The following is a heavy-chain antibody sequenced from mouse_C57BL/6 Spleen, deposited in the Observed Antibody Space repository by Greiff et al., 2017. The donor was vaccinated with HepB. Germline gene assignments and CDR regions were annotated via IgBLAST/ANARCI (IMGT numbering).Heavy chain of an antibody. D-gene: IGHD1-1*01. J-gene: IGHJ4*01. CDR2: ILPGSGST. CDR1: GYTFTGYW. CDR3: AYYYGSSTVHYYAMDY. Sequence: QVQLKESGAELMKPGASVKLSCKATGYTFTGYWIEWVKQRPGHGLEWIGEILPGSGSTNYNEKFKGKATFTADTSSNTAYMQLSSLTTEDSAIYYCAYYYGSSTVHYYAMDYWGQGTSVTVSS. V-gene: IGHV1-9*01.